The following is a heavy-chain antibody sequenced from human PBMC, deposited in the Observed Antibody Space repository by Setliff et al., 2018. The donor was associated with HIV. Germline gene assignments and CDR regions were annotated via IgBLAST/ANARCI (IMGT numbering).Heavy chain of an antibody. CDR2: IYYSGST. CDR1: GGSISSSSYY. J-gene: IGHJ4*02. V-gene: IGHV4-39*01. Sequence: SETLSLTCTVSGGSISSSSYYWGWIRQPPGKGLEWIGNIYYSGSTYYNPSLKSRVAMSVDTSRNQFSLKLTSVTAADTAVYYCARRPIKGYGPFDSWGPGTLVTVSS. CDR3: ARRPIKGYGPFDS. D-gene: IGHD2-15*01.